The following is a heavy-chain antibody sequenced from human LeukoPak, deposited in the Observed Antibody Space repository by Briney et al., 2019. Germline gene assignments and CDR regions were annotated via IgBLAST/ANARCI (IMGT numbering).Heavy chain of an antibody. J-gene: IGHJ4*02. Sequence: PGGSLRLTFAYSDFTFDDYGMNGLLWPQGWGRERFSYIDSSSSTIYYADSVKGRFTISRDNAKNSLYLQMNSQRDADTAMYYCARGGISWGEGDYWGQGTLVTVSS. CDR3: ARGGISWGEGDY. CDR2: IDSSSSTI. CDR1: DFTFDDYG. V-gene: IGHV3-48*02. D-gene: IGHD2-21*01.